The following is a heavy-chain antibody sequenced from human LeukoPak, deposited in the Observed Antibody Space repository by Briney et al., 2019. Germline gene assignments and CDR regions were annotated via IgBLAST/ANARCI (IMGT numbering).Heavy chain of an antibody. CDR2: IYSDGST. CDR3: VRAYHPGGWFDP. D-gene: IGHD2-21*01. CDR1: GFSFSNYE. V-gene: IGHV3-66*01. J-gene: IGHJ5*02. Sequence: GGSLGLSCVASGFSFSNYEMNWVRQVPGKGLEWVSVIYSDGSTYYADSVKGRFTISRDNSKNTLFLQMNNLRAEDTAVHYCVRAYHPGGWFDPWGQGTLVTVSS.